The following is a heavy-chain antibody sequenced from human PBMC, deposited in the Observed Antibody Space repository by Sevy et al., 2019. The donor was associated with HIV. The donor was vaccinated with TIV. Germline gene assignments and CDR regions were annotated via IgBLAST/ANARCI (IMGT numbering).Heavy chain of an antibody. CDR1: GFTFHGYA. CDR3: ARRDSNHQFLIDH. J-gene: IGHJ4*02. V-gene: IGHV3-30*07. CDR2: LSYDGREM. Sequence: GGSRRLSCEASGFTFHGYAMHGVRQPPGKGLEWLAYLSYDGREMSNADSVGGRVTISRDNSKNTLFLQMNSLRPDDTAVYYCARRDSNHQFLIDHWGQGVLVTVSS. D-gene: IGHD2-21*01.